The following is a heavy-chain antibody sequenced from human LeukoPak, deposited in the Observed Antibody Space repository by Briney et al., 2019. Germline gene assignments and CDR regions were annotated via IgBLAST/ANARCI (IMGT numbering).Heavy chain of an antibody. CDR1: GYTFTSYD. Sequence: ALVKVSCKASGYTFTSYDINWVRQATGQGLEWMGWMNPNSGNTGYAQKFQGRVTMTRNTSISTAYMELSSLRSEDTAVYYCARGRRINLAFDPWGQGTLVTVSS. CDR3: ARGRRINLAFDP. D-gene: IGHD3-10*01. CDR2: MNPNSGNT. V-gene: IGHV1-8*01. J-gene: IGHJ5*02.